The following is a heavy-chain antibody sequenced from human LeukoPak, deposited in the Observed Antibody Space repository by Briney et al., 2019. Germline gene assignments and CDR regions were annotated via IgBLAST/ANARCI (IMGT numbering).Heavy chain of an antibody. Sequence: SGTLSLTCAVSGGSLSSSNWWSWFRQPPGKGLEGFGEIYHSGSTNYNPPLKSRVTISVDKSKNQFSLTLSSVPAADTDVYYCARLAAAPPPPIWGQGTLVTVSS. CDR3: ARLAAAPPPPI. CDR2: IYHSGST. D-gene: IGHD6-13*01. CDR1: GGSLSSSNW. J-gene: IGHJ4*02. V-gene: IGHV4-4*02.